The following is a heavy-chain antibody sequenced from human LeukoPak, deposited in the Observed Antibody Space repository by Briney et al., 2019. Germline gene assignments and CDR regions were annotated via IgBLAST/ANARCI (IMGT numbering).Heavy chain of an antibody. Sequence: SETLSLTCTVSGGSISSSSYYWGWIRQPPGKGLEWIGSIYYSGSTYYNPSLKSRVTISVDTSKNQFSLKLSSVTAADTAVYYCAREGSLELHKNGYYYYMDVWGKGTTVTVSS. V-gene: IGHV4-39*07. CDR1: GGSISSSSYY. CDR3: AREGSLELHKNGYYYYMDV. J-gene: IGHJ6*03. CDR2: IYYSGST. D-gene: IGHD1-7*01.